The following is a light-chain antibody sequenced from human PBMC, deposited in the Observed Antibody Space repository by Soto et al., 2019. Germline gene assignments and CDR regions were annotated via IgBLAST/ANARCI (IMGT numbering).Light chain of an antibody. CDR1: SSDVGAYNY. J-gene: IGLJ2*01. Sequence: QSALTQPPSASGSPGQSVTIFCAGTSSDVGAYNYVSWYQQHPGKAPKLMIYEVTKRPSGVPDRFSGSKSGNTASLTVSGLQVEDEADYYCSSHAGTKVVFGGGTKLTVL. CDR3: SSHAGTKVV. CDR2: EVT. V-gene: IGLV2-8*01.